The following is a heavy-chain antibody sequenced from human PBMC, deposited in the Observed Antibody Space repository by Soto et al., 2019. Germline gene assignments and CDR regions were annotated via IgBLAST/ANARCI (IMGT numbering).Heavy chain of an antibody. CDR1: GYTFTSYY. D-gene: IGHD3-10*01. J-gene: IGHJ4*02. CDR2: INPSGGST. V-gene: IGHV1-46*01. CDR3: ARLAIFDYYGSGSYLDRRAFDY. Sequence: GASVKVSCKASGYTFTSYYMHWVRQAPGQGLEWMGIINPSGGSTSYAQKFQGRVTMTRDTSTSTVYMELSSLRSEDTAVYYCARLAIFDYYGSGSYLDRRAFDYWGQGTLVTVSS.